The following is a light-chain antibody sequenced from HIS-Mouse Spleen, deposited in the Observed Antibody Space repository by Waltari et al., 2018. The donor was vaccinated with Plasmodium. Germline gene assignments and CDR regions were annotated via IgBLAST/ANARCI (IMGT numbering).Light chain of an antibody. CDR2: EGS. J-gene: IGLJ2*01. CDR3: CSYAGSSTFVV. CDR1: SSDVGSYNL. V-gene: IGLV2-23*03. Sequence: QSALTQPAPVSGSPGQSITISCTGTSSDVGSYNLVSWYQQHPGKAPKLMLYEGSKRPSGVSNRFSGSKSGNTASLTISGLQAEDEADYYCCSYAGSSTFVVFGGGTKLTVL.